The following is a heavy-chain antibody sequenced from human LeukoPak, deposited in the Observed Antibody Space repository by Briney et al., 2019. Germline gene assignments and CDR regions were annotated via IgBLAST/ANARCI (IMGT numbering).Heavy chain of an antibody. V-gene: IGHV1-18*01. D-gene: IGHD6-19*01. CDR2: IGAYNGNT. Sequence: ASVKVSCKASGYTFISYGISWVRQAPGQGLEWMGWIGAYNGNTNYAQKLQGRVSMTTDTSTSTAYMELRSLRSDDTAVYYCARARAVASFYGFDPWGQGTLVTVSS. CDR3: ARARAVASFYGFDP. J-gene: IGHJ5*02. CDR1: GYTFISYG.